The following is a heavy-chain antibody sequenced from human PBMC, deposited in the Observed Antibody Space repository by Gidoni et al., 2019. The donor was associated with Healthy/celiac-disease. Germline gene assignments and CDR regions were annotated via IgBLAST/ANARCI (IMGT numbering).Heavy chain of an antibody. CDR3: ARGPKARGVIEGNWFDP. CDR1: GGSFSGYY. Sequence: QVQLQQWGAGLLKPSETLSLTCSVSGGSFSGYYWSWIRQPPGKGLEWIGEINHSGSTNYNPSLKSRVTISVDTSKNQFSLKLSSVTAADTAVYYCARGPKARGVIEGNWFDPWGQGTLVTVSS. CDR2: INHSGST. D-gene: IGHD3-10*01. V-gene: IGHV4-34*01. J-gene: IGHJ5*02.